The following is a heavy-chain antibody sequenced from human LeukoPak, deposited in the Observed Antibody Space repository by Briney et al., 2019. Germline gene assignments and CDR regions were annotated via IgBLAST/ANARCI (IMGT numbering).Heavy chain of an antibody. Sequence: ASVKVSCKASGYAFTSYYFHWVRQAPGLGFEWMGIITPDGATTSYAEKFQDRVTLTRSLSTSTVYMELRNLRSEDTAVYYCARDPFHYYDSSGHFDSWGQGTLVTVSS. V-gene: IGHV1-46*01. D-gene: IGHD3-22*01. J-gene: IGHJ4*02. CDR1: GYAFTSYY. CDR3: ARDPFHYYDSSGHFDS. CDR2: ITPDGATT.